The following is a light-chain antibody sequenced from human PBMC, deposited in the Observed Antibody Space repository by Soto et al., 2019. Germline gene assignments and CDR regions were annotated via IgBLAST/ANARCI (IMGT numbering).Light chain of an antibody. J-gene: IGLJ2*01. Sequence: QAVVTQSPSASSALGASVKLTCTLSSGHSSYAIAWHQQQPEKGPRYLMKLNSDGSHSKGDGIPDRLSGSSSGAERYLTISSLQSEDEADYYCQTGGTGPVVFGGGTQLTVL. CDR1: SGHSSYA. V-gene: IGLV4-69*01. CDR2: LNSDGSH. CDR3: QTGGTGPVV.